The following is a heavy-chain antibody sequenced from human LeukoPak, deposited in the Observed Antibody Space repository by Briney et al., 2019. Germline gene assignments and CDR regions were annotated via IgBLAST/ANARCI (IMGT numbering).Heavy chain of an antibody. Sequence: PGGSLRLSCAASGFTFSSYGMHWVRQAPGKGLEWVAFTWFDGSNKYYAESVKGRFTISRDNSKNTLYLQMNSLRPEDTAVYYCASDGIAERGAFAVWGQGTMVSVSS. CDR1: GFTFSSYG. CDR2: TWFDGSNK. CDR3: ASDGIAERGAFAV. V-gene: IGHV3-33*01. D-gene: IGHD6-13*01. J-gene: IGHJ3*01.